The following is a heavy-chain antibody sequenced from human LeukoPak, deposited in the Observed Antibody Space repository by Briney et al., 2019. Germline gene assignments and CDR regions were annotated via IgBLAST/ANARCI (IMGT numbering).Heavy chain of an antibody. V-gene: IGHV3-48*01. D-gene: IGHD5-12*01. J-gene: IGHJ6*03. CDR2: ISSSSSTI. CDR3: ARDQYSGYDYSDYYMDV. CDR1: GFTFSSYS. Sequence: GGSLRLSCAASGFTFSSYSMNWVRQAPGKGLEWVSYISSSSSTIYYADSVKGRFTISRDNAKNSLYLQMNSLRAGDTAVYYCARDQYSGYDYSDYYMDVWGKGTTVTVSS.